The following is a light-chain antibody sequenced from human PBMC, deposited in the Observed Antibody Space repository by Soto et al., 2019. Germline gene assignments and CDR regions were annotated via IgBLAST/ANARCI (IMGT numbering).Light chain of an antibody. V-gene: IGLV1-40*01. J-gene: IGLJ2*01. CDR2: GNS. CDR3: QSYDSSLSGYVV. Sequence: QSVLTQPPSVSGTPGQRVTISCTRSSSNIGAGYDVHWYQQLPGTAPKLLIYGNSNRPSGVPDRFSGSKSGTSASLAITRLQAEDAAHYSRQSYDSSLSGYVVFGGGTQLTVL. CDR1: SSNIGAGYD.